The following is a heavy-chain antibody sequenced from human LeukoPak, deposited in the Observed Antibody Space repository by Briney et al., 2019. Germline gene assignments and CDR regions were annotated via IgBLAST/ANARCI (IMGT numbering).Heavy chain of an antibody. CDR1: GFTVSSNY. Sequence: GGSLRLSCAASGFTVSSNYMSWVRQAPGKGLEWVSVIYSGGSTYYADSVKGRFTISRDDSKNTLYLQMNSLRAEDTAVYYCARDRWLRFGGGGYYYGMDVWGQGTTVTVSS. D-gene: IGHD5-12*01. J-gene: IGHJ6*02. V-gene: IGHV3-66*01. CDR3: ARDRWLRFGGGGYYYGMDV. CDR2: IYSGGST.